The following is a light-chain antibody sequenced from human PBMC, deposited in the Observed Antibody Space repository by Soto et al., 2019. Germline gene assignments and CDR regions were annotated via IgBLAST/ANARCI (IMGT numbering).Light chain of an antibody. CDR2: AAS. CDR1: QGIGND. CDR3: LQDYNYPFT. V-gene: IGKV1-6*01. J-gene: IGKJ1*01. Sequence: AIQMTQSPSSLSASLGDRVTITCRASQGIGNDLAWYQQKPGKAPKLLIFAASSLQSEVPSRFSGNRSGTDFTLTISSLQPEDFATYYCLQDYNYPFTFGQGTKVEIK.